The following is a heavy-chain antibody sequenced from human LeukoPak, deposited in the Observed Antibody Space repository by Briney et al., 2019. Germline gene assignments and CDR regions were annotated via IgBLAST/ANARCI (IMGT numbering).Heavy chain of an antibody. D-gene: IGHD1-26*01. CDR2: IKEDGSKK. Sequence: PGGSLRLSCAASGFTFSDYYMSWIRQAPGKGLEWVANIKEDGSKKYYVDSVKGRFTISRDNAKNSLYLQMNSLRADDTAIYFCAREVAGATYPFDYWGQGTLVTVSS. J-gene: IGHJ4*02. CDR3: AREVAGATYPFDY. V-gene: IGHV3-7*01. CDR1: GFTFSDYY.